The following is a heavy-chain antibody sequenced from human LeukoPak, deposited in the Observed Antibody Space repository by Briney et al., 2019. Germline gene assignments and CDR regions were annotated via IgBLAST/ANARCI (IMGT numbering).Heavy chain of an antibody. J-gene: IGHJ4*02. D-gene: IGHD6-6*01. V-gene: IGHV4-59*08. CDR2: IYYTGST. CDR3: ARHRAYSSSSPFDY. Sequence: PSETLSLTCTVSGGSISSYYWSWVRQPPGKGLEWIGYIYYTGSTNYNPSLKSRVTMFVDMSKNQFSLRLSSVTAADTAVYYCARHRAYSSSSPFDYWGQGTLVTVSS. CDR1: GGSISSYY.